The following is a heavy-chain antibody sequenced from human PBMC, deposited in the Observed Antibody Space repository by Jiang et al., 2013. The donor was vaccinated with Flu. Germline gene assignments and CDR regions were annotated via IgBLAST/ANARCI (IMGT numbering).Heavy chain of an antibody. D-gene: IGHD2-15*01. CDR3: ARTSGVGLYCSGGSCSTDY. J-gene: IGHJ4*02. CDR2: IYTSGST. CDR1: GGSISSGSYY. V-gene: IGHV4-61*02. Sequence: GPGLVKPSQTLSLTCTVSGGSISSGSYYRSWIRQPAGKGLEWIGRIYTSGSTNYNPSLKSRVTISVDTSKNQFSLKLSSVTAADTAVYYCARTSGVGLYCSGGSCSTDYWGQGTLVTVSS.